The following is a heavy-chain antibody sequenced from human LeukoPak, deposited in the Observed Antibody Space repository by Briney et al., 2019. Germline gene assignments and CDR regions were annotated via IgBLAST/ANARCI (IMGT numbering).Heavy chain of an antibody. CDR3: ARRYCTNGVCYHDRGAFDI. D-gene: IGHD2-8*01. CDR1: GGTFSNNP. V-gene: IGHV1-69*06. Sequence: SVKVSCKASGGTFSNNPISWVRQAPGQGLEWTGEIIPIFGTATYAQKFQGRVTITADTSTSTVYMELSSLRSEDTAVYYCARRYCTNGVCYHDRGAFDIWGQGTMVTVSS. J-gene: IGHJ3*02. CDR2: IIPIFGTA.